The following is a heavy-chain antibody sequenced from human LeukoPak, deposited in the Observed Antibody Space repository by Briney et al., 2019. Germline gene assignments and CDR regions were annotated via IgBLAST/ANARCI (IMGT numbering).Heavy chain of an antibody. Sequence: GGPLRLSCAASGFSFSSYAMSWVRQAPGKRLEWVSAISGSGDSKLYADSVKGRFTISRDNSKNTLYLQMNSLRAEDTAVYYCANKVNTVTTADYWGQGTLVTVSS. V-gene: IGHV3-23*01. D-gene: IGHD4-17*01. J-gene: IGHJ4*02. CDR3: ANKVNTVTTADY. CDR1: GFSFSSYA. CDR2: ISGSGDSK.